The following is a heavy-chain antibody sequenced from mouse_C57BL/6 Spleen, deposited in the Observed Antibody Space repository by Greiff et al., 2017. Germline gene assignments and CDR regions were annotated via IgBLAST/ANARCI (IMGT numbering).Heavy chain of an antibody. CDR2: ISDGGSYT. CDR1: GFTFSSYA. D-gene: IGHD2-1*01. CDR3: ARVIYYGNYVYYYAMDY. J-gene: IGHJ4*01. V-gene: IGHV5-4*03. Sequence: DVKLVESGGGLVKPGGSLKLSCAASGFTFSSYAMSWVRQTPEKRLEWVATISDGGSYTYYPDNVKGRFTISRDNAKNNLYLQMSHLKSEDTAMYYCARVIYYGNYVYYYAMDYWGQGTSVTVSS.